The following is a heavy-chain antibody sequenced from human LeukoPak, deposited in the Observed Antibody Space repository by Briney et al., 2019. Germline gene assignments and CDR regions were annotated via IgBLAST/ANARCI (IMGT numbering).Heavy chain of an antibody. V-gene: IGHV1-2*02. D-gene: IGHD6-13*01. CDR2: INPNSGGT. CDR3: ARVAAAGTDYYYMDV. Sequence: ASVKVSCKASGYTFTGYYMHWVRQAPGQGLEWMGWINPNSGGTNYAQKFQGRVTMTRDTSISTAYMELSRLRSDDTAVYYCARVAAAGTDYYYMDVWGKGTTVTVS. J-gene: IGHJ6*03. CDR1: GYTFTGYY.